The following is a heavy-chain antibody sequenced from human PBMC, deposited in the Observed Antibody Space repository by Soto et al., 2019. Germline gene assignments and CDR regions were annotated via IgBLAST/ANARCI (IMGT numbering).Heavy chain of an antibody. J-gene: IGHJ4*02. CDR2: IYRTGST. V-gene: IGHV4-4*02. D-gene: IGHD1-7*01. CDR3: ASRDPGTSVDY. CDR1: GGSFTSNNW. Sequence: SETLFLTCAVSGGSFTSNNWWTWVRQPPGQGLEWIGEIYRTGSTNYNPSLKSRVTISLDKSENQFSLKVTSLTAADTAVYYCASRDPGTSVDYWGQGTLVTVSS.